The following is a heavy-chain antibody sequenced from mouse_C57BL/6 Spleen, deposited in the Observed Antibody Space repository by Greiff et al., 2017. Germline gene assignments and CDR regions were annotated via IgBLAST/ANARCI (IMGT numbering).Heavy chain of an antibody. CDR3: ARSLYDYDDYYAMDY. D-gene: IGHD2-4*01. CDR2: INPYNGGT. J-gene: IGHJ4*01. CDR1: GYTFTDYY. Sequence: EVQLQESGPVLVKPGASVKMSCKASGYTFTDYYMNWVKQSHGKSLEWIGVINPYNGGTSYNQKFKGKATLTVDKSSSTAYMELNSLTSEDSAVYYCARSLYDYDDYYAMDYWGQGTSVTVSS. V-gene: IGHV1-19*01.